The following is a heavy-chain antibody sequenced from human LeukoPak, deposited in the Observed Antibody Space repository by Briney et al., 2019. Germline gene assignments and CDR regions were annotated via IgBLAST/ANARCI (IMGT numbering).Heavy chain of an antibody. CDR3: TRHTPGGYYYYYYMDV. D-gene: IGHD3-10*01. J-gene: IGHJ6*03. V-gene: IGHV3-73*01. Sequence: GGTLRLSCAASGFTFSGSAMHWVRQASGKGLEWVGRIRSKANSYAKAYAASVKGRFTISRDDSKNTAYLQMNSLKTEDTAVYYCTRHTPGGYYYYYYMDVWGKGTTVTVSS. CDR1: GFTFSGSA. CDR2: IRSKANSYAK.